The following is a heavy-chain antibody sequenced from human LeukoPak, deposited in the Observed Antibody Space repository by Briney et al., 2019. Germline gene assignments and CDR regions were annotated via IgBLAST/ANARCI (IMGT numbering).Heavy chain of an antibody. CDR3: ARESSGIAATDKIDF. J-gene: IGHJ4*02. Sequence: GGSLRLSCAASGFSFRTYWMSWVRQAPGKGLEWVSSFTSRSGTIYYADSVKGRFTISRDNAKNSLFLQISSLRVEDTAVYYCARESSGIAATDKIDFWGQGTLVTVSS. CDR1: GFSFRTYW. D-gene: IGHD6-13*01. V-gene: IGHV3-21*01. CDR2: FTSRSGTI.